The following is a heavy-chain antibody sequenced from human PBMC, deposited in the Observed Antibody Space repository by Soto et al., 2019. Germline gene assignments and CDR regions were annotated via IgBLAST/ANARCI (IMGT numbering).Heavy chain of an antibody. J-gene: IGHJ3*02. CDR3: ARDHVVPYDSNSNAFDI. CDR1: GFTFSSYA. D-gene: IGHD3-22*01. V-gene: IGHV3-30-3*01. CDR2: ISYDGSNK. Sequence: SLRLSCAASGFTFSSYAMHWVRQAPGKGLEWVAVISYDGSNKYYADSVKGRFTISRDNSKNTLYLQMDSLRAEDTAVYYCARDHVVPYDSNSNAFDIWGQGTMVTVSS.